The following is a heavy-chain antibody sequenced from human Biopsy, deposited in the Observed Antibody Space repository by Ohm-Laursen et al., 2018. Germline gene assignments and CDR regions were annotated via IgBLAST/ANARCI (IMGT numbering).Heavy chain of an antibody. CDR2: ISYSGST. V-gene: IGHV4-59*07. D-gene: IGHD3-16*01. J-gene: IGHJ4*02. Sequence: SDTLSLTCTVSGVSISSYFWSWIRQPLGKGLEWIGYISYSGSTKYNPSLKSPVTISVDTSKNQFSLKLSSVTAADTAVYYCASYSHHYYDFDYWGQGTLVTVSS. CDR3: ASYSHHYYDFDY. CDR1: GVSISSYF.